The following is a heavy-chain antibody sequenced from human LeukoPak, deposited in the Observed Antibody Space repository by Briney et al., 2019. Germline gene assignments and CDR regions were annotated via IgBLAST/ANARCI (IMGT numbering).Heavy chain of an antibody. D-gene: IGHD3-16*02. V-gene: IGHV3-21*03. CDR1: GFTFSSYS. Sequence: GGSLRLSCAASGFTFSSYSMNWVRQAPGKGLEWVSSISSSSSYIYHADSVKGRFTISRDNAKNSLYLQMNSLKTEDTAVYYCTTAPTVILPGSVPFDYWGQGTLVTVSS. CDR3: TTAPTVILPGSVPFDY. J-gene: IGHJ4*02. CDR2: ISSSSSYI.